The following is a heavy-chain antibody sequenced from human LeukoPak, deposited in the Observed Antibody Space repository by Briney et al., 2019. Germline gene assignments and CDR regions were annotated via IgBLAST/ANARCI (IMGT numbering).Heavy chain of an antibody. V-gene: IGHV4-61*01. CDR2: IYYSGST. Sequence: SETLSLTCTVSGYSISSGHYWSWIRQPPGKGLEWIGYIYYSGSTNYNPSLKSRVTISVDTSKNQFSLKLSSVTAADTAVYYCARGIAAAGYYYYYYMDVWGKGTTVTVSS. D-gene: IGHD6-13*01. J-gene: IGHJ6*03. CDR3: ARGIAAAGYYYYYYMDV. CDR1: GYSISSGHY.